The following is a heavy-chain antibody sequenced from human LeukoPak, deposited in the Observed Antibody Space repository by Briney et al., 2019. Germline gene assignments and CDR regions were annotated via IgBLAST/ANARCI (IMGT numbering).Heavy chain of an antibody. Sequence: ASVNVSFTASGYTFTSYAMHWVRQAPGQRLEWMGWINAGNGDTKYSQKFQGRVTITRDTSASTAYMELSSLRSEDTAVYYCARGYCSGGSCYSFDYWGQGTLVTVSS. CDR3: ARGYCSGGSCYSFDY. CDR1: GYTFTSYA. J-gene: IGHJ4*02. D-gene: IGHD2-15*01. CDR2: INAGNGDT. V-gene: IGHV1-3*01.